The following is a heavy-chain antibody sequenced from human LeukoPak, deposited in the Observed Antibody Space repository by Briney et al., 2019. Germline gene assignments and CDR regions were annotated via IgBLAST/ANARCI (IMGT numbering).Heavy chain of an antibody. CDR3: ATDPTVGATYQPLP. Sequence: GASVKVSCKASGYTLTELSMHWVRQAPGKGLEWMGGFDPEDGETIYAQKFQGRVTMTEDTSTDTAYMELSSLRSEDTAVYYCATDPTVGATYQPLPWGQGTLVTVSS. D-gene: IGHD1-26*01. J-gene: IGHJ5*02. CDR1: GYTLTELS. V-gene: IGHV1-24*01. CDR2: FDPEDGET.